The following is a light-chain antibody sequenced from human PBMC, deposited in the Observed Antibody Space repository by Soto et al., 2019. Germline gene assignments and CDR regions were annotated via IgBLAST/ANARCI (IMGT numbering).Light chain of an antibody. J-gene: IGKJ1*01. Sequence: IVLTQSPGTLSLSPGERATLSCRASQSVTTQLAWYQQKPGQAPRLIIHGASSRATGVPDRITGSGSGTDFTLSISRLEPVDFTVYYCQQYTGSTRTFGQGTKV. CDR1: QSVTTQ. V-gene: IGKV3-20*01. CDR2: GAS. CDR3: QQYTGSTRT.